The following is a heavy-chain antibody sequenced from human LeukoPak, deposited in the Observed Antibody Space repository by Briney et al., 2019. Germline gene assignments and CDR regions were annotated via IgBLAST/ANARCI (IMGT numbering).Heavy chain of an antibody. Sequence: PGGSLRLSCAASGLTFSTFAMIWGRQPPGKGLEWVSSIFPSGGEIHYADSVRGRFTISRDNSKSTLSLQMNSLRAEDTAIYYCATYRQVLLPFGSWGQGTLVTVSS. CDR3: ATYRQVLLPFGS. D-gene: IGHD2-8*02. CDR1: GLTFSTFA. V-gene: IGHV3-23*01. CDR2: IFPSGGEI. J-gene: IGHJ5*02.